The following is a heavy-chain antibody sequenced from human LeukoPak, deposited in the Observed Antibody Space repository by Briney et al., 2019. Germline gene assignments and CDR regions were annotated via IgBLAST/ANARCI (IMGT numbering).Heavy chain of an antibody. CDR2: IHPSGIF. D-gene: IGHD5-24*01. CDR3: ARGRDRSKAGDH. J-gene: IGHJ4*02. Sequence: PSETLSLTCAVYGGSCDDYYCSWIRQPPGKGLEWIGEIHPSGIFYYNSSLVSRVTISIDTSKSQFSLRLTSVTAADTAFYYCARGRDRSKAGDHWGQGSLVTVSS. CDR1: GGSCDDYY. V-gene: IGHV4-34*01.